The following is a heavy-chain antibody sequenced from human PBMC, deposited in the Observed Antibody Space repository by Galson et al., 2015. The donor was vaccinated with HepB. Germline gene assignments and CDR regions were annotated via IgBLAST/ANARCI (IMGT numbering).Heavy chain of an antibody. J-gene: IGHJ4*02. D-gene: IGHD2/OR15-2a*01. CDR3: ARGGGGFLDS. Sequence: SLRLSCAASGFTFSSFGMAWVRQAPGKGLEWVSSIVGSGGGTVHAESVKGRFTICRANSRNTLYLQMSSLRAEDTAVYYCARGGGGFLDSWGQGTLVTVSS. CDR2: IVGSGGGT. CDR1: GFTFSSFG. V-gene: IGHV3-23*01.